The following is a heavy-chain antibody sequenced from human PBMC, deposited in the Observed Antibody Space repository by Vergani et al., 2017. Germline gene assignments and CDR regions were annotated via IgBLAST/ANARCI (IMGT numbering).Heavy chain of an antibody. Sequence: EVQLVESGGGLVQPGRSLRLSCTASGFTFGDYAMSWVRQAPGKGLEWVGFIKSKAYGGTTEYAASVKGRFTISRDDSKSIAYLQMNSLKTEDTAVYYCTRVDGDYLAEDLYWYFDLWGRGTLVTVSS. CDR1: GFTFGDYA. V-gene: IGHV3-49*04. J-gene: IGHJ2*01. CDR3: TRVDGDYLAEDLYWYFDL. CDR2: IKSKAYGGTT. D-gene: IGHD4-17*01.